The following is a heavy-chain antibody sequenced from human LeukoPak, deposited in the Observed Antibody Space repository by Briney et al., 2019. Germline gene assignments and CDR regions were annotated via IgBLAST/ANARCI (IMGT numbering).Heavy chain of an antibody. J-gene: IGHJ5*02. Sequence: ASVKVSCKASGYTFSSYGITWVRQAPGQGLEWMGWISAYNGNTYYAQKLQGRVTMTRDTSISTAYMELSRLRSDDTAVYYCARSLRGYCSSTSCLNWFDPWGQGTLVTVSS. CDR2: ISAYNGNT. CDR3: ARSLRGYCSSTSCLNWFDP. D-gene: IGHD2-2*01. V-gene: IGHV1-18*01. CDR1: GYTFSSYG.